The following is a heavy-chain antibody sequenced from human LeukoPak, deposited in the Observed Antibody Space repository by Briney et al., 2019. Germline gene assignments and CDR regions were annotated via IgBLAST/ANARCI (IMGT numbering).Heavy chain of an antibody. J-gene: IGHJ3*01. V-gene: IGHV3-23*01. Sequence: GGSLRLSCAASGFIFSSFATRWAREAPGKGLEWVSGISARGGSTHYADSVEGRFAISRDISENRLYVHMNSLRAEDTAVYYCAKGFYDNSASGVFDPWGQGTMVTVSS. CDR1: GFIFSSFA. D-gene: IGHD3-22*01. CDR2: ISARGGST. CDR3: AKGFYDNSASGVFDP.